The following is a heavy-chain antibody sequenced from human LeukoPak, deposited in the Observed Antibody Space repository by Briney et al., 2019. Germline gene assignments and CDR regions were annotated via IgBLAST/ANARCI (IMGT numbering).Heavy chain of an antibody. D-gene: IGHD3-9*01. CDR3: ARDKAGYLDAFDI. CDR2: IYYSGST. V-gene: IGHV4-31*03. CDR1: GGSISSGGYY. Sequence: KTSETLSLTCTVSGGSISSGGYYWSWIRQHPGKGLEWIGYIYYSGSTYYNPSLKSRVTISVDTSKNQFSLKLSSVTAVDTAVYYCARDKAGYLDAFDIWGQGTMVTVSS. J-gene: IGHJ3*02.